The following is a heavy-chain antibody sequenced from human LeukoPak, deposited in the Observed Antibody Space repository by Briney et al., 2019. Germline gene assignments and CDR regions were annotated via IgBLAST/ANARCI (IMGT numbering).Heavy chain of an antibody. J-gene: IGHJ5*02. CDR3: SRNPTAYNWFDP. CDR1: GFTFGDYA. V-gene: IGHV3-49*04. D-gene: IGHD1-14*01. CDR2: IRSKAYGGTT. Sequence: GGSLRLSCTASGFTFGDYAMSWVRQAPGKGLEWVVFIRSKAYGGTTEYAASVKGRFTISRDDSKSIAYLQMNSLRAEDTAVHFCSRNPTAYNWFDPWGQGTLVTVSS.